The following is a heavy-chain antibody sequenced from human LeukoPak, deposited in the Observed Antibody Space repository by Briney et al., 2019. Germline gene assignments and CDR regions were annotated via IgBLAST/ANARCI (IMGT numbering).Heavy chain of an antibody. CDR2: IFYSGNT. Sequence: SETLSLTCTVSGGSINSSSYYWGWIRQPPGKGLEWIGSIFYSGNTYDNPSLKSRVTISVDTSKNQFSLKLNSVTAADTAVYYCARINYRPIIKFFDFWGQGTLVTVSS. J-gene: IGHJ4*02. V-gene: IGHV4-39*01. CDR3: ARINYRPIIKFFDF. D-gene: IGHD4-11*01. CDR1: GGSINSSSYY.